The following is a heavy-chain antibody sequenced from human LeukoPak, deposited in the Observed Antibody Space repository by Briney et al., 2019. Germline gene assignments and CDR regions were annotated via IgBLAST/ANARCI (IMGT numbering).Heavy chain of an antibody. CDR3: TTVDTAMVSRRAFDI. CDR2: IKSKTDGGTT. J-gene: IGHJ3*02. V-gene: IGHV3-15*01. D-gene: IGHD5-18*01. CDR1: GFIFSDYW. Sequence: GGSLRLSCAASGFIFSDYWMSWVRQAPGKGLEWVGRIKSKTDGGTTDYAAPVKGRFTISRDDSKNTLYLQMNSLKTEDTAVYYCTTVDTAMVSRRAFDIWGQGTMVTVSS.